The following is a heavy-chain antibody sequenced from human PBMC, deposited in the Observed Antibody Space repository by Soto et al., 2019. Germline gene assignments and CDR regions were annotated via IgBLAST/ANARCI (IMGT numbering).Heavy chain of an antibody. Sequence: QVQLQESGPGLVKPSQTLSLTCTVSGGSISSGGYYWSWIRQHPGKGLEWIGYIYYSGSTYYNPSLKSRVTISVDTSKNQFSLKLSSVTAADTAVYYCARDHGEYYYDSSGYYSPTGAFDIWGQGTMVTVSS. D-gene: IGHD3-22*01. CDR2: IYYSGST. V-gene: IGHV4-31*03. CDR1: GGSISSGGYY. J-gene: IGHJ3*02. CDR3: ARDHGEYYYDSSGYYSPTGAFDI.